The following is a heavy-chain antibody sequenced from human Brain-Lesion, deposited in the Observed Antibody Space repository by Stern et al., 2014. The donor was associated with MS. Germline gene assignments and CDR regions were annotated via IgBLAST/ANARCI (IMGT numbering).Heavy chain of an antibody. D-gene: IGHD7-27*01. J-gene: IGHJ5*02. CDR3: ARPWGTDL. CDR1: GGLFRSDA. CDR2: ICPMTGEA. V-gene: IGHV1-69*01. Sequence: VQLVESGAEVRKPGSSVKVSCKASGGLFRSDAISWVRQAPGQGLEWLGGICPMTGEAHYAQKFLDRVTIPADESPTTPYMDLNSLTSEDTALYYCARPWGTDLWGQGTLLTVSS.